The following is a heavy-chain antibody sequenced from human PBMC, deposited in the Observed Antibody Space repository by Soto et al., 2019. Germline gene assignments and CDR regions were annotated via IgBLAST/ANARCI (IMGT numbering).Heavy chain of an antibody. CDR3: ARWRTYLIAVAGTNYYYMDV. Sequence: EVDLVESGGGLVQPGGSLRLSCAASGFSFSSYWMSWVRQAPGKGLEWVANIKQDGSEGYFVDSVKGRFTISRDNPRNSLCLQMKSLRAEYTAVYYCARWRTYLIAVAGTNYYYMDVWGKGPTVIVSS. D-gene: IGHD6-19*01. CDR2: IKQDGSEG. J-gene: IGHJ6*03. V-gene: IGHV3-7*01. CDR1: GFSFSSYW.